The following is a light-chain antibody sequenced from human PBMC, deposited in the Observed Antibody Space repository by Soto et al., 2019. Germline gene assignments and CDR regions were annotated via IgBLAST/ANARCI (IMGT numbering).Light chain of an antibody. CDR3: MLYMGNGISV. V-gene: IGLV8-61*01. CDR1: SGSVSTGYYPVSTAYY. Sequence: QTVVAQEPSFSVSPGGTVTLTCGLRSGSVSTGYYPVSTAYYPNWYQQTPGQAPRTLIYNTNTRSSGVPDRFSGSILGNKAALTITGAQADDESDYYCMLYMGNGISVFGGGTKVTVL. CDR2: NTN. J-gene: IGLJ3*02.